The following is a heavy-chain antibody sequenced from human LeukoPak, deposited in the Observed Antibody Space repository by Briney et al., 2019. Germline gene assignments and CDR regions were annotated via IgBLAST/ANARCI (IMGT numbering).Heavy chain of an antibody. CDR1: GFTFGDYS. Sequence: GGSLRLSCAASGFTFGDYSMHWVRQAPGKGLEWVAGITWNSDSVGYADSVKGGFTIARATAKNSPQLQMNMLRTEDMALYYCVRGRNSYEGNWLDPWRQGTLVSVSS. CDR3: VRGRNSYEGNWLDP. V-gene: IGHV3-9*03. D-gene: IGHD2/OR15-2a*01. J-gene: IGHJ5*02. CDR2: ITWNSDSV.